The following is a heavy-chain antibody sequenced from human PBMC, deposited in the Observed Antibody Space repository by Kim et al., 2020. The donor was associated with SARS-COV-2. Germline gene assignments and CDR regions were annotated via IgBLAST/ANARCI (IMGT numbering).Heavy chain of an antibody. V-gene: IGHV3-7*01. CDR3: ARDHTYGKFDY. Sequence: EEFHGDPGKGRFTISRDNAKNSVSLKLNSLTDEDTAVYYCARDHTYGKFDYWGQGALVIVSS. D-gene: IGHD5-18*01. CDR2: EE. J-gene: IGHJ4*02.